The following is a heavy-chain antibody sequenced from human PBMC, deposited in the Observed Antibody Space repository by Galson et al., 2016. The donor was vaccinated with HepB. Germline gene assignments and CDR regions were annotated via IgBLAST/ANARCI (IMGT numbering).Heavy chain of an antibody. J-gene: IGHJ4*02. CDR1: GYRVSNYW. D-gene: IGHD2-15*01. Sequence: SGAEVKKPGDSLKISCKGFGYRVSNYWIAWVRQMPGKGLEWMGIIYPGDSESRYSPSFQGQVTISADKSISTAYLQWSSLKASDTAMYYCSRPICIGGRCYIVFDNWGQGTLVTVSS. CDR2: IYPGDSES. V-gene: IGHV5-51*01. CDR3: SRPICIGGRCYIVFDN.